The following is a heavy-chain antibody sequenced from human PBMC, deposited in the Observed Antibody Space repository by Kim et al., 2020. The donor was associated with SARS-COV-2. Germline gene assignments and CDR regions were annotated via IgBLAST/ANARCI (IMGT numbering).Heavy chain of an antibody. Sequence: GGSLRLSCAASGFTFSSYGMHWVRQAPGKGLEWVAVIWYDGSNKYYADSVKGRFTISRDNSKNTLYLQMNSLRAEDTAVYYCARRGYYYGSGSYYGMDVWGQGTTVTVSS. CDR3: ARRGYYYGSGSYYGMDV. V-gene: IGHV3-33*01. CDR1: GFTFSSYG. CDR2: IWYDGSNK. J-gene: IGHJ6*02. D-gene: IGHD3-10*01.